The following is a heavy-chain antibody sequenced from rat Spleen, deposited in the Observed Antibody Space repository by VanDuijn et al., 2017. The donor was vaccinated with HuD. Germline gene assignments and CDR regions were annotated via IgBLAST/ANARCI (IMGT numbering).Heavy chain of an antibody. CDR3: TGPFDY. CDR2: INSAGTS. Sequence: VQLQESGPGLVKPSQALSLTCSVTAYSITSSYRWNWIRKFPGNKLEWMGHINSAGTSNYNPSLKSRISISRDTSKNQFFLQVNTVRTEDTATYYCTGPFDYWGQGVMVTVSS. V-gene: IGHV3-3*01. J-gene: IGHJ2*01. CDR1: AYSITSSYR.